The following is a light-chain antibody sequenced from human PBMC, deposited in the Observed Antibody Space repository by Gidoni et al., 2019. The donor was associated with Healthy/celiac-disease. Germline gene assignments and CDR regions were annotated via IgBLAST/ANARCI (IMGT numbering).Light chain of an antibody. CDR1: QDISNY. V-gene: IGKV1-33*01. J-gene: IGKJ4*01. CDR3: QQYDNLPPLT. CDR2: DAS. Sequence: DLQMTQSPSSLSAPVGDRVTITCQASQDISNYLNWYQQKPGKAPKLLIYDASNLETGVPSRFSGSGSGTDFTFTISSLQPEDIATYYCQQYDNLPPLTFGGGTKVEIK.